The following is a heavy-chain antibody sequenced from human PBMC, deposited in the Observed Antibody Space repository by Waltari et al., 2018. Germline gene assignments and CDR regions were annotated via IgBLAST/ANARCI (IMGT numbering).Heavy chain of an antibody. J-gene: IGHJ4*02. V-gene: IGHV1-2*02. CDR2: INPNSGGT. CDR3: ARDGELYYFDY. CDR1: GYTFTGYY. Sequence: QVQLVQSGAEVKKPGASVKVSCKASGYTFTGYYMHWVRQAPGQGLEWMGWINPNSGGTNDAQKFQGRVTMTRDTSISTAYMELSRLRSDDTAVYYCARDGELYYFDYWGQGTLVTVSS. D-gene: IGHD2-15*01.